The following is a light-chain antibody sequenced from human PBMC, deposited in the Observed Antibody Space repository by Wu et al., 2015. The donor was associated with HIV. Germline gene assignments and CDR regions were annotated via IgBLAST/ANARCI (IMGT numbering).Light chain of an antibody. CDR1: QSVSSN. J-gene: IGKJ2*01. Sequence: EIVMTQSPATLSVSPGERATLSCRASQSVSSNLAWYQQKPGQAPRLLIYGASSRATGIPDRFSGSGSGTDFTLTISRLEPEDLAVYHCQLYDSSSYTFGQGTKLEIK. V-gene: IGKV3-20*01. CDR2: GAS. CDR3: QLYDSSSYT.